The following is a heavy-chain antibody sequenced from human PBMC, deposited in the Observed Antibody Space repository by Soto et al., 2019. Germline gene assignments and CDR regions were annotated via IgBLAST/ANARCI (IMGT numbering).Heavy chain of an antibody. CDR1: GFTFSSYA. CDR2: ISGSGGST. Sequence: GGSLRLSCAASGFTFSSYAMSWVRQAPGKGLEWVSAISGSGGSTYYADSVKGRFTISRDNSKNTLYLQMNSLRAEDTAVYYCAKDPSGNASVYYYYYYMDVWGKGTTVTVSS. D-gene: IGHD1-1*01. V-gene: IGHV3-23*01. J-gene: IGHJ6*03. CDR3: AKDPSGNASVYYYYYYMDV.